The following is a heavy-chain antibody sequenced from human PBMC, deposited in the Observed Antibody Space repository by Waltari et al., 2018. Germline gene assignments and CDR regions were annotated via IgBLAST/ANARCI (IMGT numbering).Heavy chain of an antibody. CDR1: RSPIRNTTYY. D-gene: IGHD5-12*01. CDR2: FYKSGTT. CDR3: VRGYPDIVATISDY. J-gene: IGHJ4*02. V-gene: IGHV4-39*07. Sequence: QLQLQESGPGLVKPSETLSLTCTVSRSPIRNTTYYWGWVRQPPGKGLEWIGSFYKSGTTYYNPSLKSRVTISVDTSNNQFSLKLNSVTAADTAVYYCVRGYPDIVATISDYWGQGTLVIVSS.